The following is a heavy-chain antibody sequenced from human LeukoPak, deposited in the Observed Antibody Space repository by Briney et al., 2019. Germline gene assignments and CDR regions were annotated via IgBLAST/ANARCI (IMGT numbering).Heavy chain of an antibody. CDR1: GGSISSYY. V-gene: IGHV4-59*08. Sequence: SETLSLTCTVSGGSISSYYWSWIRQPPGKGVEWIGYIHYSGSTNYNPSLKSRVTISVDTSKNQFSLKLSSVTAADTAVYYCASLRERSYYARGFDYWGQGTLVTVSS. CDR2: IHYSGST. J-gene: IGHJ4*02. CDR3: ASLRERSYYARGFDY. D-gene: IGHD4-11*01.